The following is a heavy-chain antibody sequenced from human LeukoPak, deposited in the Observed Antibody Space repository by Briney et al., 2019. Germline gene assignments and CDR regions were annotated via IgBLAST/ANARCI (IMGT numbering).Heavy chain of an antibody. CDR1: GDSVSSKSVI. CDR2: TYYKSKWYN. D-gene: IGHD3-10*01. CDR3: ARDLHGSRGEFDY. V-gene: IGHV6-1*01. J-gene: IGHJ4*02. Sequence: SQTLSLTCDISGDSVSSKSVIGHWMRQSPSRGLEGLGRTYYKSKWYNDYATAVQSRITINSDTSRNQFSLQLNSVTPEDTAVYYCARDLHGSRGEFDYWGQGTLVTVSS.